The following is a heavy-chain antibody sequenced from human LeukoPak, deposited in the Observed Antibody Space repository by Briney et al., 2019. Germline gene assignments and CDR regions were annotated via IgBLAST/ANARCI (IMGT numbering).Heavy chain of an antibody. CDR1: GGSISSYY. D-gene: IGHD5-18*01. CDR2: IYYSGST. J-gene: IGHJ4*02. CDR3: ARGLRGYSYGY. Sequence: SETLSLTCTVSGGSISSYYWSWTRQPPGKGLEWIGYIYYSGSTNYNPSLKSRVTISVDTSKNQFSLKLSPVTAADTAVYYCARGLRGYSYGYWGQGTLVTVSS. V-gene: IGHV4-59*01.